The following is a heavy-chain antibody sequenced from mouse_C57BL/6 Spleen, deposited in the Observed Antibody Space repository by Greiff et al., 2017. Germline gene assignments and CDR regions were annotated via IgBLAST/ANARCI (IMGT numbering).Heavy chain of an antibody. Sequence: QVQLKESGAELVKPGASVKLSCKASGYTFTSYWMQWVKQRPGQGLEWIGEIDPSESYTNSNQKFKGKATLTVDTSSSTAYMQLSSLTSEDSAVYYCAGYSNYPYFDYWGQGTTLTVSS. J-gene: IGHJ2*01. V-gene: IGHV1-50*01. D-gene: IGHD2-5*01. CDR3: AGYSNYPYFDY. CDR1: GYTFTSYW. CDR2: IDPSESYT.